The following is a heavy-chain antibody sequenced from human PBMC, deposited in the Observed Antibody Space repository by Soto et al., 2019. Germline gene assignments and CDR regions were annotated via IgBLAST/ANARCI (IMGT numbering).Heavy chain of an antibody. D-gene: IGHD3-3*01. CDR2: ISSSSSTI. CDR1: GFTFSSNS. Sequence: EVQVVESGGGLVQPGGSLRLSCAASGFTFSSNSMNWVRQAPGKGLEWISYISSSSSTIYADSVEGRLTISRDNAKNSLYLQMNSLRDEDTAVYYCARVIWSGHLTSDLWGQGTLVTVSS. CDR3: ARVIWSGHLTSDL. V-gene: IGHV3-48*02. J-gene: IGHJ5*02.